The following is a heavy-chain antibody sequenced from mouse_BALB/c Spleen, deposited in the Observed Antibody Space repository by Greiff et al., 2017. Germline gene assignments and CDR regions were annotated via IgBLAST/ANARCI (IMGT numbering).Heavy chain of an antibody. V-gene: IGHV14-4*02. Sequence: VQLKQSGAELVRSGASVKLSCTASGFNIKDYYMHWVKQRPEQGLEWIGWIDPENGDTEYAPKFQGKATMTADTSSNTAYLQLSSLTSEDTAVYYCTNRYDDWFAYWGQGTLVTVSA. CDR2: IDPENGDT. CDR3: TNRYDDWFAY. D-gene: IGHD2-14*01. CDR1: GFNIKDYY. J-gene: IGHJ3*01.